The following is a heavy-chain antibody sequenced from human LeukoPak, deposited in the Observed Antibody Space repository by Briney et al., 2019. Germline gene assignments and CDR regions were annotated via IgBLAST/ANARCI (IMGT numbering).Heavy chain of an antibody. Sequence: QPGGSLRLSCAASGFTFSTYWMHWVRQAPGKGLVWLSQINSDGGRTRYADSVKGRLTISRDNAKNTAYLQMNSLRAEDTAMYYCARGRNGFFDYWGHGTLVTVSS. CDR3: ARGRNGFFDY. J-gene: IGHJ4*01. CDR1: GFTFSTYW. V-gene: IGHV3-74*01. D-gene: IGHD5-24*01. CDR2: INSDGGRT.